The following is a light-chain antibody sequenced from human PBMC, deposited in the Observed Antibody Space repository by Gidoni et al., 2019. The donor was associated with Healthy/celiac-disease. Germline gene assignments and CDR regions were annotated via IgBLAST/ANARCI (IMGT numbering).Light chain of an antibody. CDR2: GAS. V-gene: IGKV3-15*01. Sequence: EIVMTQSPATLSVSTGDRATISCRASQSVSINLAWYQQKPGRAHRLLIYGASTRSTGIPARFSGSGSGTEFTLTISSLQSEDFAVYYCQQYNNWWTFGQGTKVEIK. J-gene: IGKJ1*01. CDR1: QSVSIN. CDR3: QQYNNWWT.